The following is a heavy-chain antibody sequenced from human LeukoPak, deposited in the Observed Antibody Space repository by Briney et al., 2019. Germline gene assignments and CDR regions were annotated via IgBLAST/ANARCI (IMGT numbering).Heavy chain of an antibody. Sequence: GASVKVSCKASGYTFTAYAMNWVRQAPGQGLEWVGWINTNTGNPTYAQGFTGRFVFSLDTSVSTAYLQISGLKAEDTAVYYCTKGRIRYCSTTSCPIVDYWGQGTLVTVSS. J-gene: IGHJ4*02. CDR2: INTNTGNP. D-gene: IGHD2-2*01. CDR3: TKGRIRYCSTTSCPIVDY. CDR1: GYTFTAYA. V-gene: IGHV7-4-1*02.